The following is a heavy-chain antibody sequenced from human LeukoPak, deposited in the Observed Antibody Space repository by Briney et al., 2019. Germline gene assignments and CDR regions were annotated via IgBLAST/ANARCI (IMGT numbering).Heavy chain of an antibody. CDR2: ISEDGMKK. J-gene: IGHJ4*02. CDR1: GFTFSNYG. V-gene: IGHV3-30*18. Sequence: GGSQRLSCAASGFTFSNYGMHCLRQAPGKGLEWVAGISEDGMKKYYADSVKARFTISRDNSNNTLFLQMNYLRPDDTAVYYCAKDRDTTASGTFDSWGQGALVTVSS. CDR3: AKDRDTTASGTFDS. D-gene: IGHD6-13*01.